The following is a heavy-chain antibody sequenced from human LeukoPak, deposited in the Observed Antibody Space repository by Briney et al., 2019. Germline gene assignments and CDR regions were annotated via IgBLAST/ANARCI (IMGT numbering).Heavy chain of an antibody. V-gene: IGHV5-51*01. J-gene: IGHJ4*02. D-gene: IGHD2-2*01. CDR3: ARRGPGPQGYVDC. Sequence: GESLKISCKGSAYSFTSYWIAWVRQMPGKGLEWMGIIYPGDSDTRYSPSFQGQVTISVDKSVSTAYLQWSSLKASDTAMYYCARRGPGPQGYVDCWGQGTLVTVSS. CDR2: IYPGDSDT. CDR1: AYSFTSYW.